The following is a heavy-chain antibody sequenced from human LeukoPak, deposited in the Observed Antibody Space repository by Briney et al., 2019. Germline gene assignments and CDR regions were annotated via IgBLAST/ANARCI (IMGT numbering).Heavy chain of an antibody. CDR2: INSDGSST. CDR3: ARDGVLWFGEQYYYAMDV. J-gene: IGHJ6*04. V-gene: IGHV3-74*01. Sequence: GGSLRLSCAASGFTFSSYWMHWVRQAPGKGLVWASRINSDGSSTSYADSVKGRFTISRDNAKNTLYLQMNSLRAEDTAVYYCARDGVLWFGEQYYYAMDVWGKGTTVTVSS. CDR1: GFTFSSYW. D-gene: IGHD3-10*01.